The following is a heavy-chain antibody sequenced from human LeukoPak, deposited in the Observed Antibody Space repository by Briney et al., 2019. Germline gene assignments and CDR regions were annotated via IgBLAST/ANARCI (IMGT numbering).Heavy chain of an antibody. CDR3: ARHFVTYPHYFDY. CDR1: GGSISSYY. V-gene: IGHV4-59*08. D-gene: IGHD2-21*01. J-gene: IGHJ4*02. CDR2: IYYSGST. Sequence: SETLSLTCTVSGGSISSYYWSWIRQPPGKGLEWIAFIYYSGSTKYNPSLKSRVTISVDTSKNQFSLRLSSVTAADTAVCYCARHFVTYPHYFDYWGQGTLVTVSS.